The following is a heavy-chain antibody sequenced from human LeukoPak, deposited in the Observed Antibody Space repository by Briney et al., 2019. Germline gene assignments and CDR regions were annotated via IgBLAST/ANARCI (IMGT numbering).Heavy chain of an antibody. Sequence: SETLSLTCTVSGGSISSSSYYWGWIRQPPGRGLEWIGSIYYSGSTYYNPSLKSRVTISVDTSKNQFSLKLSSVTAADTAVYYCARRFVRGVYMDVWGKGTTVTISS. CDR1: GGSISSSSYY. V-gene: IGHV4-39*07. CDR3: ARRFVRGVYMDV. J-gene: IGHJ6*03. D-gene: IGHD3-10*01. CDR2: IYYSGST.